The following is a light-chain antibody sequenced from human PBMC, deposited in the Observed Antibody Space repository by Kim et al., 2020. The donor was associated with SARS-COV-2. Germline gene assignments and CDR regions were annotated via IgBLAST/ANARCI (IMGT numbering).Light chain of an antibody. Sequence: SYELTQPPSVSVSPGQTASITCSGNKLGHKYVSWYQQKSGQSPVLVIFQDAKRPSGIPERFSGSNSGNTATLTISGTQATDEADYYCLTWDTNTYVFG. V-gene: IGLV3-1*01. CDR1: KLGHKY. CDR3: LTWDTNTYV. J-gene: IGLJ1*01. CDR2: QDA.